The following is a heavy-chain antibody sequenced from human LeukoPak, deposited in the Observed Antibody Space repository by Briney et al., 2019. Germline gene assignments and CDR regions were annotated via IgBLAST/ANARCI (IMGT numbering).Heavy chain of an antibody. CDR1: GFTVSSNY. D-gene: IGHD6-19*01. V-gene: IGHV3-66*01. Sequence: GRSLRLSCAASGFTVSSNYMSWVRQAPGKGLEWVSVIYSGGSTYYADSVKGRFTISRDNSKNTLYLQMNSLRAEDTAVYYCARSSTLAVADYYYGMDVWGQGTTVTVSS. CDR3: ARSSTLAVADYYYGMDV. CDR2: IYSGGST. J-gene: IGHJ6*02.